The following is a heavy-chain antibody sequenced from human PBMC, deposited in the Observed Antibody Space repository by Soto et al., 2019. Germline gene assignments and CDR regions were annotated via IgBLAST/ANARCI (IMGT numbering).Heavy chain of an antibody. J-gene: IGHJ5*02. V-gene: IGHV4-34*01. CDR3: ARVSTAMAPPNTLYNWFDP. CDR2: INHSGST. D-gene: IGHD5-18*01. Sequence: SETLSLTCAVYGGSFSGYYWSWIRQPPGKGLEWIGEINHSGSTNYNPSLKSRVTISVDTSKNQFSLELSSLRSEDTAVYYCARVSTAMAPPNTLYNWFDPWGQGTLVTVSS. CDR1: GGSFSGYY.